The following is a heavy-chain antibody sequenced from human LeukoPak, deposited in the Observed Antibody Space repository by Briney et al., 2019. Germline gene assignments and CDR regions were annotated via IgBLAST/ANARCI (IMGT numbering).Heavy chain of an antibody. V-gene: IGHV4-39*07. CDR1: GGSISSSSYY. J-gene: IGHJ4*02. CDR2: IYYRGST. D-gene: IGHD6-19*01. Sequence: EASETLSLTCTVSGGSISSSSYYWGWIRQPPGKGLEWIGSIYYRGSTYYNPSLKSRVTISVDTSKNQFSLKLSSVTAADTAVYYCARDENSSGWYLPGRVSDYWGPGTLVTVSS. CDR3: ARDENSSGWYLPGRVSDY.